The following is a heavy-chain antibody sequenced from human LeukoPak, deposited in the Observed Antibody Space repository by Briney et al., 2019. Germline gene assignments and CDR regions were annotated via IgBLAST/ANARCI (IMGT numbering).Heavy chain of an antibody. CDR1: GFTFDDYA. CDR3: AKVPSGSYRPRYFDY. CDR2: ISWNSGSI. J-gene: IGHJ4*02. V-gene: IGHV3-9*01. D-gene: IGHD1-26*01. Sequence: PGRSLRLSCAASGFTFDDYAMHWVRQAPGKGLEWVSGISWNSGSIGYADSVKGRFTISRDNAKNSLYLQMNSLRAEDTALYYCAKVPSGSYRPRYFDYWGQGTLVTVSS.